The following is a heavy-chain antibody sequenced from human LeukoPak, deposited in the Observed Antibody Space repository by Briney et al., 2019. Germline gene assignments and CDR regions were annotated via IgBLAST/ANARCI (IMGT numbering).Heavy chain of an antibody. CDR1: GDSISTYH. J-gene: IGHJ4*02. V-gene: IGHV4-59*01. CDR2: IYYSGST. Sequence: SETLSLTCTVSGDSISTYHWSWIRQPPGKGLEWIGYIYYSGSTDYNPSLKSRVTISIDTSKNQFSLKLSSVTAADTAMYYCARGFSNSPFADYWGQGTLVTVSS. CDR3: ARGFSNSPFADY. D-gene: IGHD6-6*01.